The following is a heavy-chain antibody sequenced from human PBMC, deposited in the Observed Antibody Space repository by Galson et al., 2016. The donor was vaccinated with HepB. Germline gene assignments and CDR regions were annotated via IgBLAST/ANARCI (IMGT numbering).Heavy chain of an antibody. J-gene: IGHJ6*02. Sequence: ETLSLTCAVYGGSFSDHYWNWIRQPPGKGLEWIGEINHGGSTNYNPSLKSRVTMTVDTSKNEFSLKLNSVTAADTAVYYCARDKRYDHGSGRVNYYYIRDVWGQGTTVIVSS. CDR1: GGSFSDHY. CDR2: INHGGST. CDR3: ARDKRYDHGSGRVNYYYIRDV. V-gene: IGHV4-34*01. D-gene: IGHD3-10*01.